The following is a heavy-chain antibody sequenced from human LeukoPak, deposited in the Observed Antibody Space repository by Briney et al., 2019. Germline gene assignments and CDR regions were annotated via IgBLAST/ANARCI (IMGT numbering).Heavy chain of an antibody. V-gene: IGHV1-2*02. J-gene: IGHJ4*02. CDR3: ASRFCGGGTCYSGLAC. CDR1: GNTLTGYY. CDR2: INPNSGGT. D-gene: IGHD2-15*01. Sequence: ASEKVSCKASGNTLTGYYIHWVRQAPGQGLEWMGWINPNSGGTNYAQKSQGRVTMTRDTSISSIYMELSRLRSDDTAVYYCASRFCGGGTCYSGLACWGQGTLVTVSS.